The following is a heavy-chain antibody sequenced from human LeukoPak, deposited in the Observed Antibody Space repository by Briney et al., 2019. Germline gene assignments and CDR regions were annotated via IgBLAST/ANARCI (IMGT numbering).Heavy chain of an antibody. CDR2: INPSGGST. CDR3: ARESIAADFDY. D-gene: IGHD6-25*01. Sequence: ASVKVSCKASGYTFTSYYMHWVRQAPGQGLEWMGIINPSGGSTNYAQKFQGRVTMTRDTSTSTVYMELSSLRSEDTAVYYCARESIAADFDYWGQGTLVTVSS. J-gene: IGHJ4*02. CDR1: GYTFTSYY. V-gene: IGHV1-46*01.